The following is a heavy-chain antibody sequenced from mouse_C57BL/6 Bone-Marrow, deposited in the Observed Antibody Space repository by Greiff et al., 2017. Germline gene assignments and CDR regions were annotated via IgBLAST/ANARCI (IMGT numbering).Heavy chain of an antibody. CDR1: GYSITSGYY. J-gene: IGHJ4*01. D-gene: IGHD1-1*01. V-gene: IGHV3-6*01. Sequence: EVKLVESGPGLVKPSQSLSLTCSVTGYSITSGYYWNWIRQFPGNKLEWMGYISYDGSNNYNPSLKNRISITRDTSKNQFFLKLNSVTTEDTATYYCAREGVAITTVVATCPYAMDYWGQGTSVTVSS. CDR3: AREGVAITTVVATCPYAMDY. CDR2: ISYDGSN.